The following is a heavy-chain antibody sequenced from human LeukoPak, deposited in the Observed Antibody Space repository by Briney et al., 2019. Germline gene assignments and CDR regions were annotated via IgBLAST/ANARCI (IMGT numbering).Heavy chain of an antibody. J-gene: IGHJ6*03. V-gene: IGHV4-34*01. Sequence: SETLSLTCAVYGGSFSGYYWSWLRQPPGKGLEWIGEINHSGSTNYNPSLTSRITISVDTSKNQFSLMLSSVTAADTAVYYCARSASYHYYYMDVWGKGTTVTVSS. CDR1: GGSFSGYY. CDR3: ARSASYHYYYMDV. CDR2: INHSGST.